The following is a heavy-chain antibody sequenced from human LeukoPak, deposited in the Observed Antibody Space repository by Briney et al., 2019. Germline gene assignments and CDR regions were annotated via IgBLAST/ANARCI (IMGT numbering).Heavy chain of an antibody. V-gene: IGHV4-59*08. CDR1: ADSFSSHY. CDR2: ISYIGST. Sequence: KASETLSLTCAVSADSFSSHYWTWIRQSPGKGLEWIGYISYIGSTNYSPSLKSRVTISIDTSKNQFSLNLSSVTAADTGVYYCARHVSSDLRIVVVTSDWYFDFWGRGTLVTVSS. J-gene: IGHJ2*01. D-gene: IGHD2-21*02. CDR3: ARHVSSDLRIVVVTSDWYFDF.